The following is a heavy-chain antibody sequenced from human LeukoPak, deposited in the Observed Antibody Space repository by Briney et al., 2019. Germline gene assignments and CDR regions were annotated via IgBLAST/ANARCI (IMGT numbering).Heavy chain of an antibody. CDR2: IYYSGST. D-gene: IGHD5-12*01. CDR3: ARHQDGYMAGFDY. CDR1: GGSLSSYY. V-gene: IGHV4-59*08. J-gene: IGHJ4*02. Sequence: ETLSLTCTVSGGSLSSYYWSWIRQPPGKGLEGIGYIYYSGSTNYNPSLKSRVTISVDTSKNQFSLKLSSVTAADTAVYYCARHQDGYMAGFDYWGQGTLVTVSS.